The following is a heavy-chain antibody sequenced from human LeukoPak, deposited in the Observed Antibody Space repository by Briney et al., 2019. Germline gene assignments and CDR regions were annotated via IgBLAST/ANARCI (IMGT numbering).Heavy chain of an antibody. CDR3: ARHAPSGNPWPTDI. V-gene: IGHV4-39*01. CDR1: GGSISGRSHY. Sequence: SETLSLTCSVSGGSISGRSHYWGWLRPPPGKDLQWIASISSTGSAFHNPSHKSRLTISVDTSKNQFALNLTSVTAADAAIYYCARHAPSGNPWPTDIWGQGT. J-gene: IGHJ4*02. CDR2: ISSTGSA.